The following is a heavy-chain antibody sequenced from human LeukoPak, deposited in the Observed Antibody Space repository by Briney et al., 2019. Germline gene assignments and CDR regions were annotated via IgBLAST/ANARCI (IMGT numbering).Heavy chain of an antibody. CDR3: ARHGDYSSSSPLDYYYYGMDV. D-gene: IGHD6-6*01. J-gene: IGHJ6*02. V-gene: IGHV4-39*01. Sequence: SETLSLTCTASGGSISSSSYYWGWIRQPPGKGLEWIGSIYYSGSTYYNPSLKSRVTISVDTSKNQFSLKLSSVTAADTAVYYCARHGDYSSSSPLDYYYYGMDVWGQGTTVTVSS. CDR2: IYYSGST. CDR1: GGSISSSSYY.